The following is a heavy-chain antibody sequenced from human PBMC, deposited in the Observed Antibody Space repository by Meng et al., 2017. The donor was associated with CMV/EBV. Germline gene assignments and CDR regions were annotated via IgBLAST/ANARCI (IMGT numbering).Heavy chain of an antibody. CDR3: AKDHYDFWSGYYLFYYGMDV. V-gene: IGHV1-18*01. CDR1: GYTFTSYG. CDR2: ISAYNGNT. D-gene: IGHD3-3*01. J-gene: IGHJ6*02. Sequence: ASVKVSCKASGYTFTSYGISWVRQAPGQGLEWMGWISAYNGNTNYAQKLQGRVTMTTDTSTSTAYMELRRLRSDDTAVYYCAKDHYDFWSGYYLFYYGMDVWGQGTTVTVSS.